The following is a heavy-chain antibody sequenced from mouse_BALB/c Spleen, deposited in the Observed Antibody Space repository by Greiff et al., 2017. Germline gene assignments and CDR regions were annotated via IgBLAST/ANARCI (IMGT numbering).Heavy chain of an antibody. J-gene: IGHJ4*01. V-gene: IGHV5-6-3*01. Sequence: EVMLVESGGGLVQPGGSLKLSCAASGFTFSSYGMSWVRQTPDKRLELVATINSNGGSTYYPDSVKGRFTISRDNAKNTLYLQMSSLKSEDTAMYYCARVGYWGQGTSVTVSS. CDR2: INSNGGST. CDR1: GFTFSSYG. CDR3: ARVGY.